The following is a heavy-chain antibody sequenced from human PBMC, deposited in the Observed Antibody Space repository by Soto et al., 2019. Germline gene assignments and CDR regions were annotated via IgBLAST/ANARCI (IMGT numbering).Heavy chain of an antibody. CDR3: ARGGNRYSNTASGVGGFDF. CDR1: GVSISSSY. Sequence: SETLSLTCTVSGVSISSSYWSWIRQSPGTGLEWIGYIYYTGTTNYNPSLKRRVTISLDTAKNQFSLNVDSLTTADTAVYFCARGGNRYSNTASGVGGFDFWGQGTLVTVSS. D-gene: IGHD5-12*01. CDR2: IYYTGTT. V-gene: IGHV4-59*01. J-gene: IGHJ4*02.